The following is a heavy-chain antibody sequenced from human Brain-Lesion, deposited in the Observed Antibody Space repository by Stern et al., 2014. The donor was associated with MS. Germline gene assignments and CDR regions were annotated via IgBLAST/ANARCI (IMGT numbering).Heavy chain of an antibody. CDR1: GGSVSSTSYA. D-gene: IGHD2-15*01. CDR2: IYYSGNT. CDR3: AGEEDIRYCSGGSCTGNWFDP. Sequence: QLVESGPGLVKPSETLSLTCTVAGGSVSSTSYAWAWIRQPPGKGLDWIGTIYYSGNTYYSPSLKSRPTISLDTSQTQFSLQLRSVTAADTAVYYCAGEEDIRYCSGGSCTGNWFDPWGQGTLVTVSS. V-gene: IGHV4-39*02. J-gene: IGHJ5*02.